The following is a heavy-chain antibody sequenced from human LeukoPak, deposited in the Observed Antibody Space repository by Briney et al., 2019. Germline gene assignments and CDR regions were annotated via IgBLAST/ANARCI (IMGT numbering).Heavy chain of an antibody. Sequence: GGSLRLFCTAPGFPFTIYWSHCVPIDPAIELVFPSRINSDGHRTTYADSVLGRFAISRDNAKHTLYLQMNSLRADDTAVYYCARDQESPNKYSSYGMDVWGQGTTVTVSS. J-gene: IGHJ6*02. CDR1: GFPFTIYW. CDR3: ARDQESPNKYSSYGMDV. V-gene: IGHV3-74*01. CDR2: INSDGHRT. D-gene: IGHD2-15*01.